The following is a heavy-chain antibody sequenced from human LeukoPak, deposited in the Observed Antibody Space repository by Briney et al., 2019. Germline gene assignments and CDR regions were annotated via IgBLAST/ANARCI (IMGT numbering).Heavy chain of an antibody. Sequence: SETLSLTCTVSGASINFYYWGWIRQFPGQGLEWIGYIHYTGSTHYNPSLKTRVSISLDTSKRQFSLKVSSVTAADTAIYYCARGLEGSHYYAPLGAPPFDPWGQGTLVTVSS. J-gene: IGHJ5*02. CDR1: GASINFYY. CDR3: ARGLEGSHYYAPLGAPPFDP. D-gene: IGHD3-10*01. CDR2: IHYTGST. V-gene: IGHV4-59*01.